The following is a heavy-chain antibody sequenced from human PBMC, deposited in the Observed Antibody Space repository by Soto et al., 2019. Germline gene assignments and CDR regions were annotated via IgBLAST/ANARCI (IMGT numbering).Heavy chain of an antibody. CDR1: GGAINTNNYY. Sequence: PSETLSLTCTVSGGAINTNNYYWGWVRQAPGKGLEWIGSVFYDGTTYYSPSLKSRVTISLATSRTQFSLKLNSVTAADTAVHYCERTVVVSPVANVWGQGTLVTVSS. D-gene: IGHD2-2*01. J-gene: IGHJ4*02. CDR3: ERTVVVSPVANV. CDR2: VFYDGTT. V-gene: IGHV4-39*01.